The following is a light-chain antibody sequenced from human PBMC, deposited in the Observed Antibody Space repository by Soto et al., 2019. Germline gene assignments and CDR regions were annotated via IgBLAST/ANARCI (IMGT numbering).Light chain of an antibody. V-gene: IGKV3-15*01. CDR1: QSVSSN. Sequence: EIVMTQSPATLSVSPGERANLSCRASQSVSSNLAWYQQKPGQAPRLLIYGASTRATGIPARFSGSGSGTEFTLTISRLQSEDFAVYYCQQYNNWLTFGGGTKVEIK. CDR2: GAS. CDR3: QQYNNWLT. J-gene: IGKJ4*01.